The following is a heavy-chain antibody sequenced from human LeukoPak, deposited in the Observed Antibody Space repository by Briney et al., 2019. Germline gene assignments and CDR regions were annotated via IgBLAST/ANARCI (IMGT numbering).Heavy chain of an antibody. D-gene: IGHD4-17*01. CDR3: ACLRGPSDY. V-gene: IGHV3-74*01. J-gene: IGHJ4*02. Sequence: GGSLRLSCAASGFTFSSYAMSWVRQAPGKGLVWVSRINSDGSSTSYADSVKGRFTISRDNTKNSLYLQMDSLTADDTAVYFCACLRGPSDYWGQGTLVTVSS. CDR2: INSDGSST. CDR1: GFTFSSYA.